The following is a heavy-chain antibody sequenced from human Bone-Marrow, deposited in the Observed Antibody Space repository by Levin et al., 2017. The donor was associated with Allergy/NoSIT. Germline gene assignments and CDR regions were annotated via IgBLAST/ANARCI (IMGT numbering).Heavy chain of an antibody. Sequence: HPGGSLRLSCAASGFTLSTYWMHWVRQAPGKGLVWVSRLSDDGSRTDHADSVKGRFTISRDNGKNMLFLQMNSLRAEDTAVYYCARDLRGGGDLWGRGTLVTVSS. J-gene: IGHJ2*01. CDR2: LSDDGSRT. D-gene: IGHD3-16*01. CDR1: GFTLSTYW. V-gene: IGHV3-74*01. CDR3: ARDLRGGGDL.